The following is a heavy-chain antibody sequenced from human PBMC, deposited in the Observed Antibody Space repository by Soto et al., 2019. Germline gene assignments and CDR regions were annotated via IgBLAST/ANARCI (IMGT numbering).Heavy chain of an antibody. Sequence: GGSLRLSCAASGFTFSSYGMHWVRQAPGKGLEWVAVIWYDGSNKYYADSVKGRFTISRDNSKNTLYLQMNSLRAEDTAVYYCARDGYSGYDFGVDYWGQGTLVTVSS. CDR3: ARDGYSGYDFGVDY. CDR1: GFTFSSYG. V-gene: IGHV3-33*01. D-gene: IGHD5-12*01. CDR2: IWYDGSNK. J-gene: IGHJ4*02.